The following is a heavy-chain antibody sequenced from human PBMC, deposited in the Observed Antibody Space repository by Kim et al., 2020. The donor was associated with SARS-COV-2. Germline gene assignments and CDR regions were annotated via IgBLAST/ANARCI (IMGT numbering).Heavy chain of an antibody. D-gene: IGHD5-18*01. J-gene: IGHJ4*02. Sequence: SVKVSCKASGGTFSSYAISWVRQAPGQGPEWMGRIIPILGIANDAQKCQGRVTITADKSTSTAYMELSSLRSEDTAVYYCARGGYSYGYFDDYWGQRTLLTVSS. V-gene: IGHV1-69*04. CDR2: IIPILGIA. CDR1: GGTFSSYA. CDR3: ARGGYSYGYFDDY.